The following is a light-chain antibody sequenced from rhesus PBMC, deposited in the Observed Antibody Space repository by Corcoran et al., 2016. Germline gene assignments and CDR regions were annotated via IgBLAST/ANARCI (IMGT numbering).Light chain of an antibody. CDR1: QGISNN. V-gene: IGKV1S15*01. J-gene: IGKJ3*01. CDR3: QHGYGTPFT. CDR2: YAS. Sequence: DIQMTQSPSSLSASVGDTVTITCRASQGISNNLAWYQQKPGKVPKLMIYYASTLQSGVPSRFSGSGSGTDFTLTISSLQPEDFATYYCQHGYGTPFTFGPGTKLDIK.